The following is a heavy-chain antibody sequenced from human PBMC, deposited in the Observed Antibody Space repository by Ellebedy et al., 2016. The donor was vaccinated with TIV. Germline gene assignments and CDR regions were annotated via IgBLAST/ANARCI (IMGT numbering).Heavy chain of an antibody. D-gene: IGHD3-10*01. CDR2: IKSKTDGGTT. CDR3: TTVLWDLPLYADNYGMDV. V-gene: IGHV3-15*01. J-gene: IGHJ6*02. Sequence: PGGSLRLSCAASGFTFSNAWMSWVRQAPGKGLEWVGRIKSKTDGGTTDYAAPVKGRFTISRDDSKNTLYLQMNSLKTEDTAVYYCTTVLWDLPLYADNYGMDVWGQGTTVTVSS. CDR1: GFTFSNAW.